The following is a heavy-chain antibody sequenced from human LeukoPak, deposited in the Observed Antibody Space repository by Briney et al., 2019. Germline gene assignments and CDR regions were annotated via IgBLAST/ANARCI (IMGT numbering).Heavy chain of an antibody. CDR2: INPSGGST. D-gene: IGHD5-18*01. CDR1: GYTFTSYY. Sequence: ASVKVSCKASGYTFTSYYMHWVRQAPGQGLEWMGIINPSGGSTSYAQKFQGRVTMTRDTSTSTVYMELSSLRSEDTAVYYCATLLRVTAVVRGEWSYFDYWGQGTLVTVSS. CDR3: ATLLRVTAVVRGEWSYFDY. J-gene: IGHJ4*02. V-gene: IGHV1-46*01.